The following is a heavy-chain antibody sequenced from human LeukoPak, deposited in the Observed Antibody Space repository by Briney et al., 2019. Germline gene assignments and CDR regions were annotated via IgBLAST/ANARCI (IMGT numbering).Heavy chain of an antibody. V-gene: IGHV4-59*01. J-gene: IGHJ4*02. CDR3: ARERAGVYYYDSSGRFDY. CDR2: YHYSGSL. Sequence: PSETLSLTCSVPGDPIRSYFWSWIRQPPGKGQEWVGHYHYSGSLYYNASLKSRVTIPVVPPQNQYSLKLSYVSAAGPVVYCGARERAGVYYYDSSGRFDYWGQGTVDTVSS. D-gene: IGHD3-22*01. CDR1: GDPIRSYF.